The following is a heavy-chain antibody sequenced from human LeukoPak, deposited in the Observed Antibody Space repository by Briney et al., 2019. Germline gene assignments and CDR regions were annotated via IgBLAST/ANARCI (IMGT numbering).Heavy chain of an antibody. CDR3: AKDYGVEYYYMDV. D-gene: IGHD4-17*01. V-gene: IGHV3-30*02. CDR2: IRYDGSNK. Sequence: GGSLRLSCAASGFTFSSYGMHWVRRAPGKGLEWVAFIRYDGSNKYYADSVKGRFTISRDNSKNTLYLQMNSLRAEDTAVYYCAKDYGVEYYYMDVWGKGTTVTVSS. J-gene: IGHJ6*03. CDR1: GFTFSSYG.